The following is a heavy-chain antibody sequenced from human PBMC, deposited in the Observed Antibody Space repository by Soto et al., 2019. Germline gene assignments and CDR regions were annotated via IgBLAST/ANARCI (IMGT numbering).Heavy chain of an antibody. Sequence: SETLSLTCTVSGGSISSYYWSWIRQPPGKGLEWIGYIYYSGSTNYNPSLKSRVTISVDTSKNQFSLKLSSVTAADTAVYYCARGVFVLVSAAFRRIETGWSAPGGQGTLVPVSP. CDR1: GGSISSYY. CDR2: IYYSGST. V-gene: IGHV4-59*08. J-gene: IGHJ5*02. D-gene: IGHD2-2*01. CDR3: ARGVFVLVSAAFRRIETGWSAP.